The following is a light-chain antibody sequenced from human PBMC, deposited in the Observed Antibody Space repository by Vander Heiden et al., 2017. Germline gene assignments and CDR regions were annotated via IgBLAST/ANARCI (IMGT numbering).Light chain of an antibody. CDR2: GNS. Sequence: QSVLTQPLSASGTPGQRVTISCSGSSSNIGSNTVNWYQQLPGTAPKLLMYGNSYRPSGVPDRFSGSKSGTSASLAISGLQSEDEADYYCAAWDDSLNGYVVFGGGTKLTVL. CDR3: AAWDDSLNGYVV. CDR1: SSNIGSNT. J-gene: IGLJ2*01. V-gene: IGLV1-44*01.